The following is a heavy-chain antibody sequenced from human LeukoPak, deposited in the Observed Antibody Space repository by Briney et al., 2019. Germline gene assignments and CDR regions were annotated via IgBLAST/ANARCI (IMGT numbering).Heavy chain of an antibody. CDR1: GFTFSSYG. CDR3: ARNYYDSSGYYYSFDL. D-gene: IGHD3-22*01. CDR2: IRYDGSNK. V-gene: IGHV3-30*02. Sequence: GGSLRLSCAASGFTFSSYGMHWVRQAPGKGLEWVAFIRYDGSNKYYADSVKGRFTISRDNSKNTLYLQMNSLRAEDTAVYYCARNYYDSSGYYYSFDLWGRGTLLTVSS. J-gene: IGHJ2*01.